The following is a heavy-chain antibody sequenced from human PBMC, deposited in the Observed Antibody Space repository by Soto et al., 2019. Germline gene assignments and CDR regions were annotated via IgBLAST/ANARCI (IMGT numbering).Heavy chain of an antibody. CDR1: GFTFGDYA. Sequence: GGSLRLSCTASGFTFGDYAMSWFRQAPGKGLEWVGFIRSKAYGGTTEYAASVKGRFTISRDGSKSIAYLQMNSLKTEDTAVYYCTRAGGADVGWRYYGSGSGLNYYMDVWGKGTTVTVSS. CDR2: IRSKAYGGTT. D-gene: IGHD3-10*01. CDR3: TRAGGADVGWRYYGSGSGLNYYMDV. J-gene: IGHJ6*03. V-gene: IGHV3-49*01.